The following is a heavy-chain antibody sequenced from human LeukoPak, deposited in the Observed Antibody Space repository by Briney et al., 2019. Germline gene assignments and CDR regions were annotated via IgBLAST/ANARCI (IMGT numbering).Heavy chain of an antibody. CDR2: INPNSGGT. V-gene: IGHV1-2*02. CDR1: GYTFTGYY. J-gene: IGHJ6*02. Sequence: ASVKVSCEASGYTFTGYYMHWVRQAPGQRLEWMGWINPNSGGTNYAQKFQGRVTMTRDTSISTAYMELSRLRSDDTAVYYCARGLWLNYYYYGMDVWGQGTTVTVSS. D-gene: IGHD5-18*01. CDR3: ARGLWLNYYYYGMDV.